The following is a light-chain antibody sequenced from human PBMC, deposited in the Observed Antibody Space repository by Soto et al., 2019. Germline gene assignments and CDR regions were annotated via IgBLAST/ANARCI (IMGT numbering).Light chain of an antibody. CDR1: QSFSISY. Sequence: EIVLTQSPGTLSLSPGERATLSCRSSQSFSISYLAWYQQKPSQAPRLVFYGESTRPTGLADRFSGSGSGTYFTLTIRRLAAEDFDVYYCQHYGTSVTFGGGTKVEIK. CDR3: QHYGTSVT. J-gene: IGKJ4*01. V-gene: IGKV3-20*01. CDR2: GES.